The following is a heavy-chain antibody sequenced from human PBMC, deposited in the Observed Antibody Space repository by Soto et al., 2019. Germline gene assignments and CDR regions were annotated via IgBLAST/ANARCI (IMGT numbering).Heavy chain of an antibody. CDR1: GYTCTSYD. V-gene: IGHV1-8*01. CDR3: ARGTFTYYYGWGSYYSHFDY. CDR2: MNPNSGNT. D-gene: IGHD3-10*01. J-gene: IGHJ4*02. Sequence: GASVKVSCKASGYTCTSYDINWVRHATGQGLEWMGWMNPNSGNTGYAQKFQGRVTMTRNTSISTAYMELSSLRSEDTAVYYCARGTFTYYYGWGSYYSHFDYWGQGPLVTVSS.